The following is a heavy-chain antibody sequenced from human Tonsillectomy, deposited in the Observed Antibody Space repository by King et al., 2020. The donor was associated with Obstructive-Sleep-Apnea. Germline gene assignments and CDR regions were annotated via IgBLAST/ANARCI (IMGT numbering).Heavy chain of an antibody. CDR3: ARVPIADYGPAPLDY. Sequence: QVQLQESGPGLVKPSGTLSLTCAVSGDSISSTNWWSWVRQPPGKGLEWIGEIYHSGSTNYNPSLKSRVTISVDKSKNQFSLRLSSVTAADTAVYYCARVPIADYGPAPLDYWGQGTLVTVSS. J-gene: IGHJ4*02. V-gene: IGHV4-4*02. CDR1: GDSISSTNW. CDR2: IYHSGST. D-gene: IGHD4-17*01.